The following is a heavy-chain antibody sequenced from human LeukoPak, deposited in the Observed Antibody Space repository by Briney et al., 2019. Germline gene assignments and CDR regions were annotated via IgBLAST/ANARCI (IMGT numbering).Heavy chain of an antibody. Sequence: PGGSLRLSCAASGFTFNSYGMSWVRQAPGKGLEWVANMNQDGSEKYYVASVKGRFTISRDNDKNSMYLQMNSLRAEATAVYYCARDLSISFGSGNFGFWGQGTLVTVSS. CDR3: ARDLSISFGSGNFGF. J-gene: IGHJ4*02. CDR2: MNQDGSEK. V-gene: IGHV3-7*01. CDR1: GFTFNSYG. D-gene: IGHD3-16*01.